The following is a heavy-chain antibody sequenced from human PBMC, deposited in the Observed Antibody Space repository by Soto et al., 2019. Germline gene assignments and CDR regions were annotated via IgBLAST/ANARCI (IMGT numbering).Heavy chain of an antibody. V-gene: IGHV1-18*01. CDR3: ARDLVGGDWFEP. CDR2: INPYNGNT. D-gene: IGHD2-21*01. J-gene: IGHJ5*02. Sequence: QVQLVQSGAEVKKPGASVKVSCKASGYTFTSYGISWVRQAPGQGLEWMGWINPYNGNTNNAQKLQGRVTMTTDTSTSTAYLELRSLRHDDTAVYYCARDLVGGDWFEPCGQGTLGTVPS. CDR1: GYTFTSYG.